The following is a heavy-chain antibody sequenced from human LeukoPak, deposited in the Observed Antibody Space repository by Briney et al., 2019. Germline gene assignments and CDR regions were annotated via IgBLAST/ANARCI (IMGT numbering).Heavy chain of an antibody. J-gene: IGHJ4*02. V-gene: IGHV3-21*01. CDR1: GFTFSSYS. CDR3: AKDGGAYSYDY. CDR2: ISSSSSYI. Sequence: GGSLRLSCAASGFTFSSYSMNWVRQAPGKGLEWVSSISSSSSYIYYADSVKGRFTISRDNSKNTLYLQMNSLRAEDTAVYYCAKDGGAYSYDYWGQGTLVAVSS. D-gene: IGHD5-18*01.